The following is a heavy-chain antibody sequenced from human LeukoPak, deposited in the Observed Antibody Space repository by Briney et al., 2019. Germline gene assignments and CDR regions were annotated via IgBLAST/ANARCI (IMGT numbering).Heavy chain of an antibody. J-gene: IGHJ4*02. CDR3: AKDWDSGYVNYFDY. D-gene: IGHD5-12*01. CDR1: GFTFSSYG. V-gene: IGHV3-30*02. Sequence: GGSLRLSCAASGFTFSSYGMHWVRQAPGKGLEWVAFIRYDGSNKYYADSVKGRLTISRDNSKNTLYLQMNSLRAEDTAVYYCAKDWDSGYVNYFDYWGQGTLVTVSS. CDR2: IRYDGSNK.